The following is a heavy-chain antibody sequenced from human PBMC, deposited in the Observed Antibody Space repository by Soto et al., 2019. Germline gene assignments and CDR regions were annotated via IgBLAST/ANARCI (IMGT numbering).Heavy chain of an antibody. V-gene: IGHV4-59*08. CDR1: GGSISSYY. Sequence: SETLSLTCTVSGGSISSYYWSWIRQPPGKGLEWIGYIYYSGSTNYNPSLKSRVTISVDTSKNQFSLKLSSVTAADTAVYYCARYPRYCSSTSCYSDAFDIWGQGTMVTVS. CDR3: ARYPRYCSSTSCYSDAFDI. J-gene: IGHJ3*02. D-gene: IGHD2-2*01. CDR2: IYYSGST.